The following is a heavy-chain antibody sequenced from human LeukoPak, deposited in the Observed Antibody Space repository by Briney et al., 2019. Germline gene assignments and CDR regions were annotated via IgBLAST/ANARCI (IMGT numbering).Heavy chain of an antibody. CDR1: GFTFSSYS. Sequence: GGSLRLSCAASGFTFSSYSMNWVRQAPGKGLEWVSSISSSSSYTYYADSVKGRFTISRDNAKNSLYLQMNSLRAEDTAVYYCARDVTMVRGVSLWGQGTLVTVSS. J-gene: IGHJ4*02. CDR3: ARDVTMVRGVSL. D-gene: IGHD3-10*01. CDR2: ISSSSSYT. V-gene: IGHV3-21*01.